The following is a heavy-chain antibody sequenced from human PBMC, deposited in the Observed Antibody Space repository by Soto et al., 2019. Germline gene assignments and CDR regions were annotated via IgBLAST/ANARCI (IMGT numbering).Heavy chain of an antibody. D-gene: IGHD1-26*01. CDR1: NGSISGFY. CDR3: VRVGVGIGNHFDS. V-gene: IGHV4-59*12. Sequence: SETLSLTCSVSNGSISGFYWTWIRQPPGKILEWIGYIHYSGRTDYNPSLTSRPTMSVDTSKNQFSLNLKSITAADTAVYYCVRVGVGIGNHFDSWGRGTLVTVSS. CDR2: IHYSGRT. J-gene: IGHJ4*02.